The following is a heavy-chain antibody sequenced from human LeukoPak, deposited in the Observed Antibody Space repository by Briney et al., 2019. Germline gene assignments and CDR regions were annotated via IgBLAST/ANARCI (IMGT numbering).Heavy chain of an antibody. CDR1: GGSISGYY. CDR3: ARQSEYYGMDV. V-gene: IGHV4-59*08. CDR2: IYYSGST. Sequence: PSETLSLTCTVSGGSISGYYWSWIRQPPGKGLEWIGYIYYSGSTNYNPSLKSRVTISVDTSKNQFSLKLSSVTAADTAVYYCARQSEYYGMDVWGQGTTVTVSS. J-gene: IGHJ6*02.